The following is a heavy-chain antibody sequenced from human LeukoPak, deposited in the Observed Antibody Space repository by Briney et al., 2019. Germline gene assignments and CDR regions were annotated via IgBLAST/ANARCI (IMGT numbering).Heavy chain of an antibody. CDR3: AKDLYGGNPGGDY. Sequence: PGGSLRLSCAASGFTVSSNYMSWVRQAPGKGLEWVSGISGSGGSTYYADSVKGRFTISRDNSKNTLFLQMNSLRAEDTAVYYCAKDLYGGNPGGDYWGQGTLVTVSS. V-gene: IGHV3-23*01. D-gene: IGHD4-23*01. J-gene: IGHJ4*02. CDR2: ISGSGGST. CDR1: GFTVSSNY.